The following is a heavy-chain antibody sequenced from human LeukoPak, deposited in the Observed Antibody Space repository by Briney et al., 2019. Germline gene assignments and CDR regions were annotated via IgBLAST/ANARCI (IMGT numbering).Heavy chain of an antibody. CDR3: TTAKNDH. Sequence: GGSLRLSCAASGFTFSRYSMNWVRQAPGKGLEWVSYITNSSSTISYADSVKGRFTISRDNAKNSLYLQMSSLRAEDTAVYYCTTAKNDHWGQGTLVTVSS. V-gene: IGHV3-48*04. CDR1: GFTFSRYS. J-gene: IGHJ4*02. CDR2: ITNSSSTI.